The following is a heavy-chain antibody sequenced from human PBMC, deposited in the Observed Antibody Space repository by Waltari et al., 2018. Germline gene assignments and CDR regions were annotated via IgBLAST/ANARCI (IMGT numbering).Heavy chain of an antibody. Sequence: QVQLQESGPGLVKPSETLSLTCTVSGGSISSHYWSWIRQPPGKGLEWIGYIYYSGSTNYNPSLKSRVTISVDTSKNQFSLKLSSVTAADTAVYYCARGRFYDSSGYYPTPEKYWYFDLWGRGTLVTVSS. J-gene: IGHJ2*01. CDR2: IYYSGST. CDR1: GGSISSHY. V-gene: IGHV4-59*11. D-gene: IGHD3-22*01. CDR3: ARGRFYDSSGYYPTPEKYWYFDL.